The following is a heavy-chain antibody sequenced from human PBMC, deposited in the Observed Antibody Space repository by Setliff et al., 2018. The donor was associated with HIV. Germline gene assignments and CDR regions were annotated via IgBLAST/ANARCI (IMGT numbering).Heavy chain of an antibody. CDR1: GFTFSNHE. V-gene: IGHV3-48*03. CDR3: ARDGYGGALDGYDI. D-gene: IGHD5-12*01. CDR2: ISRRENMI. J-gene: IGHJ3*02. Sequence: GGSLRLSCAASGFTFSNHEMSWVRQAPGKGLEWVSYISRRENMIRYAESVKGRFTISRDNSKNTLYLQMGSLRTEDMGVYYCARDGYGGALDGYDIWGQGTMVTVS.